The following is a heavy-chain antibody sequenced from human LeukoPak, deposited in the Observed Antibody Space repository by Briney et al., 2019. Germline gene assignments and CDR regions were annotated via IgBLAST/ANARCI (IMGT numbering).Heavy chain of an antibody. CDR3: ARPQRAGWFDP. J-gene: IGHJ5*02. CDR1: GYSISSGNY. CDR2: IYYSGST. Sequence: PSETLSLTCSVSGYSISSGNYWGCIRQPPGKGLEWIGSIYYSGSTYYNPSLKSRVTVSVDTSKNQFSLKLKSVTAADTAVYYCARPQRAGWFDPWGQGTLVTVSS. V-gene: IGHV4-38-2*01. D-gene: IGHD2-2*01.